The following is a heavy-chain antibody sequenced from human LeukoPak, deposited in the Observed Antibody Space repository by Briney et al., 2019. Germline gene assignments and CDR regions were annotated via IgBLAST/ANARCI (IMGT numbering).Heavy chain of an antibody. J-gene: IGHJ4*02. CDR3: AKEDYDSSGYFDY. V-gene: IGHV3-30*18. D-gene: IGHD3-22*01. CDR1: GFTFSSYG. CDR2: ISYDGSNK. Sequence: GGSLRLSCAASGFTFSSYGMHWVRQAPGKGLEWVAVISYDGSNKYYADSVKGRFTISRDNSKNTLYLQMNSLRAEDTAVYYCAKEDYDSSGYFDYWGQGTLVIVSS.